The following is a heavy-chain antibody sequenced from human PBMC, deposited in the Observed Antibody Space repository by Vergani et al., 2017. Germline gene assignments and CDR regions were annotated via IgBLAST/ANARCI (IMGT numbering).Heavy chain of an antibody. CDR2: IRRRSEHYAT. J-gene: IGHJ4*02. Sequence: EVQLMESGGGWAQPGGSLRLSCAASGLVFSESPIHWVRQVPGKGLEGLGHIRRRSEHYATAYGPSLIGRATISRDDSKNTSYLQLSSLGTDDTAIYFCSAQTQSCHDYWGQGTLVAVSS. V-gene: IGHV3-73*01. CDR1: GLVFSESP. D-gene: IGHD3-10*01. CDR3: SAQTQSCHDY.